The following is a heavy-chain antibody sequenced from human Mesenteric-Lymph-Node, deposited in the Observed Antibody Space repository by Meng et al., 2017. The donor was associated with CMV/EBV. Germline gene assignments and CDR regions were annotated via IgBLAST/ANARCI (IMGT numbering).Heavy chain of an antibody. CDR1: GFTFNSYS. Sequence: GESLKISCAASGFTFNSYSMNWVRQAPGKGLEWVSYISSSSSTIYYADSVKGRITISRDNAKNSLYLQMNSLRPEDTAVYYCARSQYHLPNAFDIWGQGTMVTVSS. CDR2: ISSSSSTI. V-gene: IGHV3-48*04. J-gene: IGHJ3*02. CDR3: ARSQYHLPNAFDI. D-gene: IGHD2-2*01.